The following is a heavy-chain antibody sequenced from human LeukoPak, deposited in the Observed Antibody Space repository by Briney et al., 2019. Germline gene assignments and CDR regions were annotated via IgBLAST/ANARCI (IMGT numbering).Heavy chain of an antibody. CDR3: ARDGPSRAWLQNWVDP. CDR1: GFTFSSYW. J-gene: IGHJ5*02. Sequence: PGGSLRLSCAASGFTFSSYWMHWVRQAPGKGLVWVSRINSDGSSTSYADSVKGRFTISRDNAKNTLYMQMNSLRAEDTAVYYCARDGPSRAWLQNWVDPWGQGTLVTVSS. V-gene: IGHV3-74*01. D-gene: IGHD6-19*01. CDR2: INSDGSST.